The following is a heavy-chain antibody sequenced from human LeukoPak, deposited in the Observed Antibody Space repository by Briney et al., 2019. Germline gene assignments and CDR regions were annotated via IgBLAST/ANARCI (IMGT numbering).Heavy chain of an antibody. D-gene: IGHD4-17*01. CDR2: ISTSSSYI. V-gene: IGHV3-21*01. Sequence: GGSLRLSCAASGITFSSYSMNWVRQAPGKGLEWVSSISTSSSYIYYADSVKGRFTISRDNAKNSLYLQMNSLRAEDTAAYYCARRYGDYVGSFEYWGQGTLVTVSS. CDR3: ARRYGDYVGSFEY. J-gene: IGHJ4*02. CDR1: GITFSSYS.